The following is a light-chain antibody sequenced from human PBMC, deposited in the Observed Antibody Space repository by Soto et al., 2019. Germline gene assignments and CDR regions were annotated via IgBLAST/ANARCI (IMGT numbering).Light chain of an antibody. V-gene: IGKV3-11*01. CDR2: DTS. CDR1: QSVSSY. J-gene: IGKJ4*01. Sequence: EIVLTQSPATLSLSPGERATLSCRASQSVSSYLAWYQQKPGQAPRIIISDTSNRATGIPARFSGSGSGTDFTLTISSLETEDFAVYYCQQRSNWPPLFGGGTKVDIK. CDR3: QQRSNWPPL.